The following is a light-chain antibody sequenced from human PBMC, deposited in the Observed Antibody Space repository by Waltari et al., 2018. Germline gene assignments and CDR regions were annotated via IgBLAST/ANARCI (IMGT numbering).Light chain of an antibody. CDR1: RSVSRT. J-gene: IGKJ1*01. CDR2: GAS. V-gene: IGKV3-20*01. CDR3: QHYVRLPAT. Sequence: EIVLTQSPGILALSPVERATLACSASRSVSRTLAWYQQRPGQAPRRLIYGASSRATGIPDRFSGGGSGTDFSLTISRLEPEDFAVYYCQHYVRLPATFGQGTKVEIK.